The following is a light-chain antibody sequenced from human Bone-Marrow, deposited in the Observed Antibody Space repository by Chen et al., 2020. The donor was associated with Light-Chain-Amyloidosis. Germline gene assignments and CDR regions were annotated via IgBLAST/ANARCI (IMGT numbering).Light chain of an antibody. CDR2: LAS. CDR1: QSLLRSHNGYNY. Sequence: EIVMTQSPLSLPVTPGEPASISCRSNQSLLRSHNGYNYLNWFLQKPGQSPQLLIYLASTRASGVPDRFSGSGSGTDFALKIRRVEAEGVGVYYCMQALQTPWTFGLGTKVDIK. CDR3: MQALQTPWT. V-gene: IGKV2-28*01. J-gene: IGKJ1*01.